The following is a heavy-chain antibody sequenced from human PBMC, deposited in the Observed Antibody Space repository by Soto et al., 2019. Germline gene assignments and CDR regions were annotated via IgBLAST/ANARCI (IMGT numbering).Heavy chain of an antibody. D-gene: IGHD6-19*01. CDR3: ARDRGLEQWLVTGVYFDY. CDR1: GYTFSNNA. J-gene: IGHJ4*02. V-gene: IGHV1-18*01. Sequence: QIQLVQSGAELKKPGASVKISCKTSGYTFSNNAITWVRQAPGQGLEWVGWISAYRGNTKYAQRFLDRVTMTTDSSANTAYLELRSLRSDDTAVYFCARDRGLEQWLVTGVYFDYWGQGTLVTVSS. CDR2: ISAYRGNT.